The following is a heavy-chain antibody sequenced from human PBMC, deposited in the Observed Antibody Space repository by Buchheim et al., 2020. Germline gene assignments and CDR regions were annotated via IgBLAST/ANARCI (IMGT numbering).Heavy chain of an antibody. Sequence: QVQLQESGPGLVKPSETLSLTCTVSGGSISSHYWTWIRQPPGKGLEWIGFIHDTGSTASNHSLKSRATMSVATSKNQFSLRLSSVTAADTAVYYCAREQLLAYGMDVWGQGTT. CDR1: GGSISSHY. CDR2: IHDTGST. D-gene: IGHD5-24*01. CDR3: AREQLLAYGMDV. J-gene: IGHJ6*02. V-gene: IGHV4-59*11.